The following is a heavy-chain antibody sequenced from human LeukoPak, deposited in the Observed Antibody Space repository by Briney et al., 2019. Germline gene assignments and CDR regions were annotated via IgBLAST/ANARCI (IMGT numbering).Heavy chain of an antibody. V-gene: IGHV1-2*06. CDR2: INPNGGGT. CDR3: ARARSANLVLLDY. J-gene: IGHJ4*02. CDR1: GYTFTCYY. D-gene: IGHD1-14*01. Sequence: ASVKVSCKASGYTFTCYYMHWVRQAPGQGLEWMGRINPNGGGTNYAQKFQGRVTMTRDTSISTAYMELSRLRSDDTAVYYCARARSANLVLLDYWGQGTLVTVSS.